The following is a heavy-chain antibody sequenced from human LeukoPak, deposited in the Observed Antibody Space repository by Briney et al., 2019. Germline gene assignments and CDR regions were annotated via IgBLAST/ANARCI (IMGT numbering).Heavy chain of an antibody. CDR3: ARDQSSSGAFDI. CDR2: INPNSGGT. D-gene: IGHD6-6*01. V-gene: IGHV1-2*02. J-gene: IGHJ3*02. Sequence: ASVKVSCKASGYTFTSYGISWVRQAPGQGLEWMGWINPNSGGTNYAQKFQGRVTMTRDTSISTAYMELSRLRSDDTAVYYCARDQSSSGAFDIWGQGTMVTVSS. CDR1: GYTFTSYG.